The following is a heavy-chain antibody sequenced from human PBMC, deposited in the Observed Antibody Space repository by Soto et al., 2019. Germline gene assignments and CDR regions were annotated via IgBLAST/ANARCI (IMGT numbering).Heavy chain of an antibody. V-gene: IGHV3-23*01. CDR1: GFPFSSYA. D-gene: IGHD7-27*01. CDR3: ANASATGKSDGMDV. J-gene: IGHJ6*02. Sequence: EVQLLESGGGLVQPGGSLRLSCVASGFPFSSYAMSWVRQTPGRGLECVSSISSGSNTYYTDSVRGRFTISRDNSKNSLYLQMSRLRADDTPLYYCANASATGKSDGMDVWGQGTTVRVSS. CDR2: ISSGSNT.